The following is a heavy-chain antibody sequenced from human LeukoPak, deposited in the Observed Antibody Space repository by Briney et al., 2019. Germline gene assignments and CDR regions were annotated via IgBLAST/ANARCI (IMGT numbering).Heavy chain of an antibody. D-gene: IGHD1-14*01. CDR2: ISYDGSNK. J-gene: IGHJ6*03. CDR3: ALTDYYYYYMDV. CDR1: GFTFSSYA. Sequence: GGSLRLSCAASGFTFSSYAMHWVRQAPGKGLEWVAVISYDGSNKYYADSVKGRFTISRDNSKNTLYLQMNSLRAEDTAVYYCALTDYYYYYMDVWGKGTTVTVSS. V-gene: IGHV3-30*04.